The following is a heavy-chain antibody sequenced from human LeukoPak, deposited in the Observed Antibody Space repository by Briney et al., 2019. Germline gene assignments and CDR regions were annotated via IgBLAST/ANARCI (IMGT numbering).Heavy chain of an antibody. Sequence: SQTLSLTCAISGDSVSSNSAAWNWIRQSPSRGLEWLGRTYYRAEWYKDYAVSVRSRITINPDTSKNQFSLQLNSVTPEDTAVYYCARAAYPGGHTDYWGQGTLVTVSS. CDR2: TYYRAEWYK. CDR3: ARAAYPGGHTDY. CDR1: GDSVSSNSAA. J-gene: IGHJ4*02. D-gene: IGHD1-14*01. V-gene: IGHV6-1*01.